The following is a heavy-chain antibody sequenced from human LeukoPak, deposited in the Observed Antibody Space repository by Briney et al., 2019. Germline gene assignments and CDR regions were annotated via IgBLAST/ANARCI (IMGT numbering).Heavy chain of an antibody. CDR3: MRGGGDY. J-gene: IGHJ4*02. CDR1: GITLSTYG. V-gene: IGHV3-7*01. Sequence: PGGSLRLSCVASGITLSTYGMNWVRQAPGKGLEWVANIKPGGGERYYVDSVKGRFTISRDNAKNPVDLQMNSLRVEDTAVYYCMRGGGDYWGQGTLVTVSS. D-gene: IGHD3-16*01. CDR2: IKPGGGER.